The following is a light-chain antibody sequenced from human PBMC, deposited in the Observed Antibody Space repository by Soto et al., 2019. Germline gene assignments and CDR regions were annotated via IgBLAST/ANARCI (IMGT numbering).Light chain of an antibody. CDR1: QSVSKY. CDR3: KQRAKWTLR. V-gene: IGKV3-11*01. CDR2: DAS. Sequence: EIVLTQSPATLSLSPGERATLSCRAGQSVSKYLAWYQQKPDQAPRLLIYDASNRATGIPARFSGSGSGIILPLTISSLATEDYAVYNYKQRAKWTLRLGRGTKVEIK. J-gene: IGKJ4*02.